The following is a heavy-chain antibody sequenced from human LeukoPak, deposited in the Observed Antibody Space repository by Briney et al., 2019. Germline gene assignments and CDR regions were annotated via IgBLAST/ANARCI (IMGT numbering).Heavy chain of an antibody. Sequence: AGGSLRLSCAASGFTFDDYGMSWVRQAPGKGLEWVSGINWNGGSTGYADSVKGRFTISRDNAKNSLSLQMNSLRADDTALYYCARDGAYGHEVDFDYWGQGTLVTVSS. V-gene: IGHV3-20*04. CDR2: INWNGGST. CDR1: GFTFDDYG. CDR3: ARDGAYGHEVDFDY. D-gene: IGHD3-16*01. J-gene: IGHJ4*02.